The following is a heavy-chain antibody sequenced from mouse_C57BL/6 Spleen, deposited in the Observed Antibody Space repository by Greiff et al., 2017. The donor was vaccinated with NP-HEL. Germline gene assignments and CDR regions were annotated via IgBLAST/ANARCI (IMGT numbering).Heavy chain of an antibody. D-gene: IGHD2-4*01. V-gene: IGHV1-64*01. CDR2: IHPNSGST. CDR1: GYTFTSYW. J-gene: IGHJ3*01. CDR3: AREGGYDYDDPFAY. Sequence: VQLQQPGAELVKPGASVKLSCKASGYTFTSYWMHWVKQRPGQGLEWIGMIHPNSGSTNYNEKFKSKATLTVDKSSSTAYMQLSSLTSEDSAVYYCAREGGYDYDDPFAYWGQGTLVTVSA.